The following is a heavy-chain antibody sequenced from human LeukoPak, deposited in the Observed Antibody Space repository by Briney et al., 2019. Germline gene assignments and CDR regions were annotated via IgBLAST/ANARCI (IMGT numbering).Heavy chain of an antibody. D-gene: IGHD6-13*01. CDR2: VNPNSGDT. V-gene: IGHV1-2*02. J-gene: IGHJ4*02. CDR3: ALLFSSTWYRFDS. CDR1: GYTFTDYY. Sequence: ASVTVSCKSSGYTFTDYYIHWVRQAPGQGLEWMGWVNPNSGDTNHAHKFQGRVTMTSDTSISTAYMDLNRVRSDDTAVYYCALLFSSTWYRFDSWGQGTLVTVSS.